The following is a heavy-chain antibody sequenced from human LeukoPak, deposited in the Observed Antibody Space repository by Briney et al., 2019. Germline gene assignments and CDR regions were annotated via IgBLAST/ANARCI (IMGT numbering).Heavy chain of an antibody. D-gene: IGHD3-16*01. CDR2: ISGSGGNT. V-gene: IGHV3-23*01. CDR1: EFTFSSYA. Sequence: SGGSLRLSCAANEFTFSSYAMSWVRQAPGKGLEWVSAISGSGGNTYYADSVKGRFTISRDNSKNTLYLPMNSLRAEDTAVYYCAKDLQGEIDYWGQGTLVTVSS. CDR3: AKDLQGEIDY. J-gene: IGHJ4*02.